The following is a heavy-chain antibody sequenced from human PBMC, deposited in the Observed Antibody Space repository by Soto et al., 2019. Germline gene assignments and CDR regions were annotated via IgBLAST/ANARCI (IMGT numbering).Heavy chain of an antibody. V-gene: IGHV3-64*04. CDR3: AKTTPAYYDILTGYHRDGSFDY. CDR1: GFIFSIYA. CDR2: ISIDGSRT. D-gene: IGHD3-9*01. Sequence: PGGSLRLSCSGSGFIFSIYAIHWVRQAPGKGLEYVSFISIDGSRTHYADSVKGRFTISRDNSKNTLYLQMNSLRAEDTAVYYCAKTTPAYYDILTGYHRDGSFDYWGQGTLVTVSS. J-gene: IGHJ4*02.